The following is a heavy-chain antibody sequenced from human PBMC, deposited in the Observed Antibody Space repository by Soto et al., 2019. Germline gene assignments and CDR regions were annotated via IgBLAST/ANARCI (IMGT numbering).Heavy chain of an antibody. J-gene: IGHJ4*02. V-gene: IGHV3-9*01. CDR1: GFTFDDYA. CDR3: LTTARGVDY. D-gene: IGHD4-17*01. CDR2: ISWNSGSI. Sequence: EVQLVESGGGSVQPGRSLRLSCAASGFTFDDYAMHWVRQAPGKGLEWVSGISWNSGSIGYADSVKGRFTISRDNAKNSLYLQMNSLRAEDTALYYCLTTARGVDYWGQGTLVTVSS.